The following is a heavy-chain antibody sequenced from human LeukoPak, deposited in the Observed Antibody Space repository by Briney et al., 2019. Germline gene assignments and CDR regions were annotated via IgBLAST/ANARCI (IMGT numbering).Heavy chain of an antibody. D-gene: IGHD6-6*01. CDR1: GGSISSYY. CDR2: IYYSGST. Sequence: SETLSLTCTVPGGSISSYYWSWIRQPPGKGLEWIGYIYYSGSTYYNPSLKSRVTISVDRSKNQFSLKLSSVTAADTAVYYCARARRRFASSSSLDWFDPWGQGTLVTVSS. V-gene: IGHV4-59*12. CDR3: ARARRRFASSSSLDWFDP. J-gene: IGHJ5*02.